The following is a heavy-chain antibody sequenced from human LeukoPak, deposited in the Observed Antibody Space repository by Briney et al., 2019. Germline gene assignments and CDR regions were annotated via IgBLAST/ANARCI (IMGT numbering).Heavy chain of an antibody. CDR1: GYTFTGYY. CDR2: INPNSDGT. V-gene: IGHV1-2*02. CDR3: ARGSYDSSDFEYFQH. D-gene: IGHD3-22*01. J-gene: IGHJ1*01. Sequence: ASVKVSCKASGYTFTGYYMHWVRQAPGQGLEWMGWINPNSDGTNYAQNFQGRVTMTRDTYISTAYRELSRLRSDDTAVYYCARGSYDSSDFEYFQHWGQGTLVTVSS.